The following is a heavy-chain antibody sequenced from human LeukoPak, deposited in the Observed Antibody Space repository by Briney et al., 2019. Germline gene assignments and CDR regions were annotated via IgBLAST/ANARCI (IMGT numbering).Heavy chain of an antibody. Sequence: GGSLRLSCAASGFTFSSYGMHWVRQAPGKGLEWVAVISYDGSNKYYADSVKGRFTISRDNSKNTLYLQMNSLRAEDTAVYYCAKALVPRHYYGMDVWGQGTTVTVSS. CDR3: AKALVPRHYYGMDV. CDR1: GFTFSSYG. CDR2: ISYDGSNK. J-gene: IGHJ6*02. D-gene: IGHD2-8*02. V-gene: IGHV3-30*18.